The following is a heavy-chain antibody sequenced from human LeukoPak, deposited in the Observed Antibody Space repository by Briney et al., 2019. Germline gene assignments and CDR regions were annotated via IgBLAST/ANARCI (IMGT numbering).Heavy chain of an antibody. CDR2: ISSSGSTI. CDR3: ARDEFAAGGSFDY. CDR1: GFTFSSYA. V-gene: IGHV3-11*04. J-gene: IGHJ4*02. Sequence: GGSLRLSCAASGFTFSSYAMSWIRQAPGQGLEWVSYISSSGSTIYYADSVEGRFTISRDNAKNSLYLQMNSLRAEDTAVYYCARDEFAAGGSFDYWGQGTLVTVSS. D-gene: IGHD2-15*01.